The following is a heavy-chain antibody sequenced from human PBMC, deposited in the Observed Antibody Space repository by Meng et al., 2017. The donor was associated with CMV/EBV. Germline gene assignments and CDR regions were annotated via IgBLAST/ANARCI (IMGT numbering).Heavy chain of an antibody. CDR3: ARARGTLKSGNLDY. CDR1: GGSFSGYY. D-gene: IGHD4-23*01. J-gene: IGHJ4*02. V-gene: IGHV4-34*01. Sequence: SETLSLTCAVYGGSFSGYYWSWIRQPPGKGLEWIGEINHSGRTNYNPSLKSRVTISVDTSKNQFSLKLSSVTAADTAVYYCARARGTLKSGNLDYWGQGTLVTVSS. CDR2: INHSGRT.